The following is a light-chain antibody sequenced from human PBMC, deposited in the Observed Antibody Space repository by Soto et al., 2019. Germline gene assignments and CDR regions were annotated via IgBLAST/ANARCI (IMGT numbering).Light chain of an antibody. J-gene: IGLJ1*01. CDR2: STN. Sequence: QTVVTQEPSVSVSPGGTVTLTCGLRSAPVSTTYYPAWCQQTPGQPPRTLIYSTNTRSSGVPDRFSGSIRGNKAALTITGAQADDEADYHCLLYMWNGIYLFGPGTKLTVL. CDR1: SAPVSTTYY. V-gene: IGLV8-61*01. CDR3: LLYMWNGIYL.